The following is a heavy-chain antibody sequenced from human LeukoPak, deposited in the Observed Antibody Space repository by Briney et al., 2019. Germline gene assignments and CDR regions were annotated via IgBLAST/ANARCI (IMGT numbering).Heavy chain of an antibody. CDR1: GFTFSSYW. V-gene: IGHV3-7*01. CDR2: IKYDGSQT. Sequence: GVSLRLSCVGSGFTFSSYWMAWVRQAPGKGLAWVATIKYDGSQTYYVDSVKGRSTISRDDAKNSLFLQMSSLRVEDTAVYYCARLKGDVTKFDCWGQGTLVTVSS. J-gene: IGHJ4*02. CDR3: ARLKGDVTKFDC. D-gene: IGHD2-8*01.